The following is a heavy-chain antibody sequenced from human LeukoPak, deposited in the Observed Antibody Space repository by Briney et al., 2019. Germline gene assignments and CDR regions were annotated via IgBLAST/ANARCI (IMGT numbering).Heavy chain of an antibody. CDR3: ARDSGGPYDYGGNSDWYFDL. Sequence: GASVKVSCTASGYTFTGYYMHWVRQAPGQGLEWMGWINPNSGGTNYAQKFQGWVTMTRDTSISTAYMELSRLRSDDTAVYYCARDSGGPYDYGGNSDWYFDLWGRGTLVTVSS. D-gene: IGHD4-23*01. J-gene: IGHJ2*01. CDR1: GYTFTGYY. V-gene: IGHV1-2*04. CDR2: INPNSGGT.